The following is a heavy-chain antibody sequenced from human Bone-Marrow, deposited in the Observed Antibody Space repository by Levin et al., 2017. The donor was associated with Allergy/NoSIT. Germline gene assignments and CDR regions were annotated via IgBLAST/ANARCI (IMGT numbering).Heavy chain of an antibody. Sequence: SETLSLTCAVHGGSFSDYYWSWIRQSPGKGLEWIGEINHNANTNYNPSLKSRVTISLDTSKNDLSLRLKSVTAADTAVFFCARGFGSFDTLSQSYYFDQWGQGTLVTVSS. CDR1: GGSFSDYY. CDR3: ARGFGSFDTLSQSYYFDQ. J-gene: IGHJ4*02. V-gene: IGHV4-34*01. CDR2: INHNANT. D-gene: IGHD3-9*01.